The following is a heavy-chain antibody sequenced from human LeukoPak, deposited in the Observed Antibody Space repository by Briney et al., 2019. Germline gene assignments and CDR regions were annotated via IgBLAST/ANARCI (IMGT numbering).Heavy chain of an antibody. D-gene: IGHD5-24*01. J-gene: IGHJ4*02. Sequence: PSETLSLTCAVSGGSISSGGYSWSWIRQPPGKGLEWIGYIYHSGSTYYNPSLKSRVTISVDRSKNQFSLKLSSVTAADTAVCYCARGRDGYNPFDYWGQGTLVTVSS. V-gene: IGHV4-30-2*01. CDR1: GGSISSGGYS. CDR3: ARGRDGYNPFDY. CDR2: IYHSGST.